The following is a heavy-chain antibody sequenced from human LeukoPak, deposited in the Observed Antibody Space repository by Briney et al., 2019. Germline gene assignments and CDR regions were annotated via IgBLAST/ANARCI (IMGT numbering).Heavy chain of an antibody. Sequence: ASVKVSCTAFGYTFTSYGISWVRQAPGQGLEWMGWISAYNGNTYYAQKLQGRVTMTTDTSTSTAYMELRSLRSDDTAVYYCARGPRYSSEDAFDIWGQGTMVTVSA. J-gene: IGHJ3*02. V-gene: IGHV1-18*01. CDR1: GYTFTSYG. CDR2: ISAYNGNT. CDR3: ARGPRYSSEDAFDI. D-gene: IGHD6-6*01.